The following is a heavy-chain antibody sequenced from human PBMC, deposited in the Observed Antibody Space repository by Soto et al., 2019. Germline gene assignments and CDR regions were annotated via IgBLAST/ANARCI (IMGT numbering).Heavy chain of an antibody. CDR3: ARHLDSSGYFSF. D-gene: IGHD3-22*01. Sequence: ESLKISCKASGYNFFSYWIGWVRQMPGKGLEWMGVIYPGDSDTRYSPSFEGQVTMSVDKSNTTAYLQWSSLKASDTAMYYCARHLDSSGYFSFWGQGTRVTVSS. CDR2: IYPGDSDT. V-gene: IGHV5-51*01. CDR1: GYNFFSYW. J-gene: IGHJ4*02.